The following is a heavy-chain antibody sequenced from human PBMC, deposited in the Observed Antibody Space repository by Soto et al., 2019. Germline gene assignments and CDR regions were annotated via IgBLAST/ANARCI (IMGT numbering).Heavy chain of an antibody. CDR1: GGTFSSYT. J-gene: IGHJ3*02. CDR2: IIPIFGTA. D-gene: IGHD3-16*02. Sequence: SVKVSCKASGGTFSSYTISWVRQAPGQGLEWMGGIIPIFGTANYAQKFQGRVTITADESTSTAYMELSSLRSEDTAVYYCARDLSKGELSLYRSLSSAFDIWGQGTMVTVSS. V-gene: IGHV1-69*13. CDR3: ARDLSKGELSLYRSLSSAFDI.